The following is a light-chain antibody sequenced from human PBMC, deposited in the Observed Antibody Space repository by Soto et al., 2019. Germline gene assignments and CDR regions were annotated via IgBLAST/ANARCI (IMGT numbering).Light chain of an antibody. CDR1: QSVSSSY. J-gene: IGKJ1*01. CDR2: GAS. V-gene: IGKV3-20*01. Sequence: EIVLTQSPGTLSLSPGERATPSCRASQSVSSSYLAWYQQKPGQAPRLLIYGASSRATGIPDRFSGSGSGTDFTLTISRLEPEDFAVYYCQQYGSSPWTFXQGTKVDIK. CDR3: QQYGSSPWT.